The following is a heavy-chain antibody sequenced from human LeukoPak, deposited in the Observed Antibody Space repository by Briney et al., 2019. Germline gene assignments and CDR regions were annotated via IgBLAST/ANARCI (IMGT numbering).Heavy chain of an antibody. CDR1: GGSFSGYY. CDR3: ARSYRPFKTFDY. V-gene: IGHV4-34*01. J-gene: IGHJ4*02. Sequence: KPSETQSLTCAVYGGSFSGYYWSWIRQPPGKGLEWIGEINHSGSTNYNPSLKSRVTISVDTSKNQFSLKLSPVTAADTAVYYCARSYRPFKTFDYWGQGTLVTVSS. CDR2: INHSGST. D-gene: IGHD1-26*01.